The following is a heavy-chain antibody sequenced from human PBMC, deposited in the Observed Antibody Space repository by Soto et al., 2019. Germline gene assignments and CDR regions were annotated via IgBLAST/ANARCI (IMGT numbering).Heavy chain of an antibody. CDR3: ARYRREAVAGYTLDN. CDR2: VYNSGST. J-gene: IGHJ4*02. Sequence: SETLSLTCTVSGGSISSNYWTWIRQPPGKGLEWIGYVYNSGSTNYNPTLKSRVTISEDTSKSQFSLKVNSMTAADTAVYYCARYRREAVAGYTLDNWGQGILVTVSS. CDR1: GGSISSNY. D-gene: IGHD6-13*01. V-gene: IGHV4-59*01.